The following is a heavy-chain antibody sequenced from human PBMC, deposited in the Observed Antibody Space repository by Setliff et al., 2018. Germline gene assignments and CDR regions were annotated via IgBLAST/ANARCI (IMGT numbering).Heavy chain of an antibody. CDR3: ERDKPEGYNFWSGYLGGGLMDV. J-gene: IGHJ6*02. V-gene: IGHV4-39*07. D-gene: IGHD3-3*01. CDR2: IYYSGST. Sequence: SETLSLTCTVSGGSISSSSYYWGWIRQPPGKGLEWIGSIYYSGSTYYNPSLKSRVTISVDTSKNQFSLKLSSVTAADTAVYYCERDKPEGYNFWSGYLGGGLMDVWGQGTTVTVSS. CDR1: GGSISSSSYY.